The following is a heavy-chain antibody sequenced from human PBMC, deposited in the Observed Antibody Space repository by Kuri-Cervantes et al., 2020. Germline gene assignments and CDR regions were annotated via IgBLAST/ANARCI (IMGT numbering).Heavy chain of an antibody. D-gene: IGHD1-14*01. J-gene: IGHJ4*02. V-gene: IGHV4-61*08. CDR2: IYYSGST. CDR1: GGSISSGGYY. Sequence: SETLSLTCTASGGSISSGGYYWSWIRQHPVKGLEWIGYIYYSGSTNYNPSLKSRVTISVDTSKNQFSLKLSSVTAADTAVYYCARGRTNFDYWGQGTLVTVSS. CDR3: ARGRTNFDY.